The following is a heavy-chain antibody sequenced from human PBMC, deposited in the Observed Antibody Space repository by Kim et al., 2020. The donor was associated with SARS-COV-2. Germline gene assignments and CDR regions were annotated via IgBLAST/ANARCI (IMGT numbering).Heavy chain of an antibody. J-gene: IGHJ4*02. Sequence: YCADSGKDQFTISRNNSKNTLYLQMNSLRAEDTAVYYCAKKGMGISGFYYWGQGTLVTVSS. V-gene: IGHV3-23*01. CDR3: AKKGMGISGFYY. D-gene: IGHD1-26*01.